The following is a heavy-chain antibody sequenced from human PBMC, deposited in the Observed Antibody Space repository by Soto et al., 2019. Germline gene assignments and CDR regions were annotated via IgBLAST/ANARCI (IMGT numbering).Heavy chain of an antibody. D-gene: IGHD6-6*01. J-gene: IGHJ4*02. Sequence: EVQLLESGGGLVQPGGSLRLSCAASGFTFSSYAMSWVRQAPGKGLEWVSTLSGSGGSTYSADSVNGRFTISRDNSNNTLYLQMHCLRAEDTAVYYCAKVSTDYSSAYDFDSWCQGSLVTVSS. CDR3: AKVSTDYSSAYDFDS. CDR1: GFTFSSYA. V-gene: IGHV3-23*01. CDR2: LSGSGGST.